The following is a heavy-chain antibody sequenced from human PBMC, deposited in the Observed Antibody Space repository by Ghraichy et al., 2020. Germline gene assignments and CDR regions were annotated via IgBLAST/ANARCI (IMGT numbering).Heavy chain of an antibody. J-gene: IGHJ3*02. CDR2: IYYSGST. CDR1: GGSVSSGSYY. V-gene: IGHV4-61*01. D-gene: IGHD4-17*01. CDR3: ASSDYGDYRWDAFDI. Sequence: SETLSLTCTVSGGSVSSGSYYWSWIRQPPGKGLEWIGYIYYSGSTNYNPSLKSRVTISVDTSKNQFSLKLSSVTAADTAVYYCASSDYGDYRWDAFDIWGQGTMVTVSS.